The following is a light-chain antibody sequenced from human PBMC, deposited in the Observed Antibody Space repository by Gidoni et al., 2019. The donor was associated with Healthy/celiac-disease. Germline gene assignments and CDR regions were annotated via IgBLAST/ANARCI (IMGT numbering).Light chain of an antibody. J-gene: IGKJ4*01. Sequence: EIVLTHSPATLSLSPGERATLSCRASQSVSRYLAWYQQKPGQAPRLLIYDASNRATGIPARFSGSGSGTDFTLTISSLEPEDFAIYYCQQRSNWRLTFGGGTKVEIK. CDR2: DAS. CDR3: QQRSNWRLT. CDR1: QSVSRY. V-gene: IGKV3-11*01.